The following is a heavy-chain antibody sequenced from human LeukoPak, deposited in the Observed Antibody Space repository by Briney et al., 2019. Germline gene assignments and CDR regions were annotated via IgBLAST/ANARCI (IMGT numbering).Heavy chain of an antibody. CDR3: ARWYCSSNSCYYDY. CDR2: IYNTGET. J-gene: IGHJ4*02. D-gene: IGHD2-2*01. CDR1: GFTVTNNY. Sequence: GGSLRLSCAASGFTVTNNYMGWVRQAPGEGLGWVSFIYNTGETYYADSVKGRFTISRDNSKNTLYLQMNSLRAEDTAVCYCARWYCSSNSCYYDYWGQGTLVTVSS. V-gene: IGHV3-53*01.